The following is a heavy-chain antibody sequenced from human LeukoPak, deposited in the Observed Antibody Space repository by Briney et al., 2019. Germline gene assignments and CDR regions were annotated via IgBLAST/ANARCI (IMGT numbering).Heavy chain of an antibody. CDR2: IHSDGSTT. J-gene: IGHJ4*02. V-gene: IGHV3-74*01. D-gene: IGHD6-19*01. CDR3: ARATTPSLVVAGTD. CDR1: GFTFSNYW. Sequence: GGSLRLSCAASGFTFSNYWMHWVRQAPGKGLVWVSRIHSDGSTTIYADSVKGRFTMSRDNAKYTLYLQMNGLRAEDTAVYYCARATTPSLVVAGTDWGQGTLVTVSS.